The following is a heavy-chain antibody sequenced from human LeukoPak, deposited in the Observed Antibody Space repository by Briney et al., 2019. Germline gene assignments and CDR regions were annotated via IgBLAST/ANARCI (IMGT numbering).Heavy chain of an antibody. J-gene: IGHJ4*02. D-gene: IGHD1-26*01. CDR2: IYSGGST. CDR1: GFTFSSYW. V-gene: IGHV3-66*01. CDR3: ARSIGSLTYPVFDY. Sequence: PGGSLRLSCAASGFTFSSYWMHWVRQAPGKGLEWVSVIYSGGSTYYADSVKGRFTISRDNSKNTLYLQMNSLRAEDTAVYYCARSIGSLTYPVFDYWGQGTLVTVSS.